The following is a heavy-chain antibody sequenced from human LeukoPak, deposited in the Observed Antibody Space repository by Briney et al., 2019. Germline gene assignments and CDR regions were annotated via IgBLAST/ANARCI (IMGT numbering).Heavy chain of an antibody. CDR2: MNPNSGNT. CDR1: GYTFTSYD. J-gene: IGHJ4*02. D-gene: IGHD5-18*01. CDR3: ARGARTAYYFDY. V-gene: IGHV1-8*03. Sequence: ASVKVSCKASGYTFTSYDINWVRQATGQGPEWMGWMNPNSGNTGYAQKFQGRVTITRNTSISTAYMELSSLRSEDTAVYYCARGARTAYYFDYWGQGTLVTVSS.